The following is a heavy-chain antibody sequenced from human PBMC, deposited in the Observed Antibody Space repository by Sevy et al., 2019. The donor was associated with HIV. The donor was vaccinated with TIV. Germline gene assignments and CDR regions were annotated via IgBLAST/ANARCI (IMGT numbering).Heavy chain of an antibody. CDR3: ARGYCSGGSCYLSRDDAFDI. CDR2: MNPNSGNT. D-gene: IGHD2-15*01. CDR1: GCTFTSYD. V-gene: IGHV1-8*01. Sequence: ASVKVSCKASGCTFTSYDINWVRQATGQGLEWMGWMNPNSGNTGYALKFQGRVTMTRNTSISTAYIELSSLRSEDTAVYYCARGYCSGGSCYLSRDDAFDIWGQGTMVTVSS. J-gene: IGHJ3*02.